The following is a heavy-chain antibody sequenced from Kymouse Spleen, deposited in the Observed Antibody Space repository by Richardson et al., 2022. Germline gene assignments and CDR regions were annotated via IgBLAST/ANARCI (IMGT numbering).Heavy chain of an antibody. J-gene: IGHJ4*02. CDR1: GGSFSGYY. V-gene: IGHV4-34*01. Sequence: QVQLQQWGAGLLKPSETLSLTCAVYGGSFSGYYWSWIRQPPGKGLEWIGEINHSGSTNYNPSLKSRVTISVDTSKNQFSLKLSSVTAADTAVYYCARGEYIAARPGFDYWGQGTLVTVSS. D-gene: IGHD6-6*01. CDR3: ARGEYIAARPGFDY. CDR2: INHSGST.